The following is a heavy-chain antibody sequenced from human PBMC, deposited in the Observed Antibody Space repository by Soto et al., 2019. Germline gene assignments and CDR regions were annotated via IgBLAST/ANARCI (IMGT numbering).Heavy chain of an antibody. V-gene: IGHV3-73*01. CDR3: TAMAGIDY. CDR2: IRTKTNNYAT. D-gene: IGHD6-19*01. CDR1: GFTFSGSG. J-gene: IGHJ4*02. Sequence: SLRLSCAASGFTFSGSGIHWVRQASGKGLEWVGRIRTKTNNYATAYAASVKGRFTISRDDSKNMAYLQMNSLKTEDTAVYYCTAMAGIDYWGQGTLVTVSS.